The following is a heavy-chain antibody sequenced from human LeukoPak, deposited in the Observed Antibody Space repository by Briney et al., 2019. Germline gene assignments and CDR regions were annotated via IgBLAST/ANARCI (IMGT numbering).Heavy chain of an antibody. J-gene: IGHJ1*01. V-gene: IGHV3-30-3*01. CDR1: GFTFSSYA. CDR3: AREGGDSSSPASYFQH. Sequence: PGGSLRLSCAASGFTFSSYAMHWVRQAPGKGLEWVAVISYDGSNKYYADSVKGRFTISRDNSKNTLYLQMNSLRAEDTAVYYCAREGGDSSSPASYFQHWGQGTLVTVSS. CDR2: ISYDGSNK. D-gene: IGHD6-13*01.